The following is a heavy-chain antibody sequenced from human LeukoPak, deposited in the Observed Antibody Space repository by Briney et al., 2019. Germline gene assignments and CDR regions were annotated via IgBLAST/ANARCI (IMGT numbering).Heavy chain of an antibody. CDR2: IIPILDIT. CDR3: AILSDGAYCGGDCFYLDY. CDR1: GVTFSSHA. V-gene: IGHV1-69*10. D-gene: IGHD2-21*02. Sequence: SVKFSCKASGVTFSSHAISWVRRAPGQGLEWRGGIIPILDITNYAQKFQGRVTITADKSTGTAYMKLSSLRSEDTAVYYCAILSDGAYCGGDCFYLDYWGQGTLVTVSS. J-gene: IGHJ4*02.